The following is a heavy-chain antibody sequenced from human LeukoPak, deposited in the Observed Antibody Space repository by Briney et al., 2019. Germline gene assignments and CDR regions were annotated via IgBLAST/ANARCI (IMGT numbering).Heavy chain of an antibody. J-gene: IGHJ4*02. CDR1: GFTFSSYS. Sequence: PGGSLRLSCAASGFTFSSYSMNWVRQAPGKGLEWVSYISSSGSTIYYADSVKGRFTISRDNAKNSLYLQMNSLRAEDTAVYYCAREPTYYDYVWGSEFDYWGQGTLVTVSS. CDR3: AREPTYYDYVWGSEFDY. CDR2: ISSSGSTI. D-gene: IGHD3-16*01. V-gene: IGHV3-48*04.